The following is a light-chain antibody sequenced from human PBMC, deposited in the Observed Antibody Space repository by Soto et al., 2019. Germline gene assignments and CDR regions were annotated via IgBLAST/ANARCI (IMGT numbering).Light chain of an antibody. V-gene: IGLV2-23*01. J-gene: IGLJ2*01. CDR2: EGR. Sequence: QSVLTQPASVSGSPGQSVTISCTGTSSDIVSCYQQHPGKAPKLKTYEGRKRHSGVYNRFSGSKSGYTDSLTSAGLQAEDEDDDYCCSYSGSSTLVFGGGTKLTVL. CDR1: SSDI. CDR3: CSYSGSSTLV.